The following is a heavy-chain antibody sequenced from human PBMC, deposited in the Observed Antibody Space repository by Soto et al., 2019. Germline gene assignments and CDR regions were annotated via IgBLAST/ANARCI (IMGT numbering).Heavy chain of an antibody. CDR1: GFTFSSYS. Sequence: GGSLRLSCAASGFTFSSYSMNWVRQAPGKGLEWVSSISSSSSYIYYADSVKGRFTISRDNAKNSLYLQMNSLRAEDTAVYYCARDSSSGEMDVWGKGTTVTVSS. CDR2: ISSSSSYI. J-gene: IGHJ6*04. D-gene: IGHD6-19*01. V-gene: IGHV3-21*01. CDR3: ARDSSSGEMDV.